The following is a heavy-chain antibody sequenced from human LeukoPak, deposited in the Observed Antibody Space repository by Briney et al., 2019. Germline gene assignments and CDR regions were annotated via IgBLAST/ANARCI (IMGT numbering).Heavy chain of an antibody. CDR1: VFTFSDYY. Sequence: GGSLRLSCAASVFTFSDYYMSWIRQAPGKGLEWVSYISSSGSTIYYADSVKGRFTISRDNAKNSLYLQMNSVRAEDTAVYYCARSHSSSHNFDYWGQGTLVTVSS. V-gene: IGHV3-11*01. J-gene: IGHJ4*02. CDR2: ISSSGSTI. D-gene: IGHD6-13*01. CDR3: ARSHSSSHNFDY.